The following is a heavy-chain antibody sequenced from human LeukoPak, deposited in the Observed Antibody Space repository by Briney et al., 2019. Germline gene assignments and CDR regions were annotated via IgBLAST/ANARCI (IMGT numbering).Heavy chain of an antibody. CDR1: GDSFSTSY. J-gene: IGHJ4*02. CDR3: ARDLGHDSSGYHY. CDR2: IYTSGST. V-gene: IGHV4-4*07. D-gene: IGHD3-22*01. Sequence: PSETLSLTCAVSGDSFSTSYWTWIRQPAGKGLEWIGRIYTSGSTNYNPSLKSRVTMSIDTSKKQFSLKLSSVTAADTAVYYCARDLGHDSSGYHYWGQGTLVTVSS.